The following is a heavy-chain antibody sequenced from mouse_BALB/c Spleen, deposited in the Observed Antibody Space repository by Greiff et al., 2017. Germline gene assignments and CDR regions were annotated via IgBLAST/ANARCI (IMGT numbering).Heavy chain of an antibody. V-gene: IGHV1S81*02. CDR2: INPSNGGT. CDR1: GYTFTSYY. D-gene: IGHD4-1*02. Sequence: QVHVKQPGAELVKPGASVKLSCKASGYTFTSYYMYWVKQRPGQGLEWIGGINPSNGGTNFNEKFKSKATLTVDKSSSTAYMQLSSLTSEDSAVYYCARGPTGYYAMDYWGQGTSVTVSS. J-gene: IGHJ4*01. CDR3: ARGPTGYYAMDY.